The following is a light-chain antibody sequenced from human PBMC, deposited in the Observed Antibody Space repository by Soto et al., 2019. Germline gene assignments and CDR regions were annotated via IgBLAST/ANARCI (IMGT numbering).Light chain of an antibody. CDR1: QAISNY. CDR3: QKYDNAPLT. Sequence: MTQSPSSLSASVGDRFTIACRASQAISNYLAWYQQKPGKVPKLLIYAASSLQSGVPPRFSGSGSGTDFTLTISSLQPEDVSTYYCQKYDNAPLTFGGGTKVDI. CDR2: AAS. V-gene: IGKV1-27*01. J-gene: IGKJ4*01.